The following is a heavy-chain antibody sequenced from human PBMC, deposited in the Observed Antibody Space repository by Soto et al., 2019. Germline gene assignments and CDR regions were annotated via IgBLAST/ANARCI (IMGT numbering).Heavy chain of an antibody. V-gene: IGHV1-69*02. CDR1: GGTFSSYT. Sequence: QVQLVQSGAEVKKPGSSVKVSCKASGGTFSSYTISWVRQAPGQGLEWMGRIIPILGIANYAQKFQGRVTITPDKSTSTAYMELSSLRSEDTAVYYCARVDDCSSTSCYPLHYYYGMDVWGQGTTVTVSS. CDR3: ARVDDCSSTSCYPLHYYYGMDV. CDR2: IIPILGIA. D-gene: IGHD2-2*01. J-gene: IGHJ6*02.